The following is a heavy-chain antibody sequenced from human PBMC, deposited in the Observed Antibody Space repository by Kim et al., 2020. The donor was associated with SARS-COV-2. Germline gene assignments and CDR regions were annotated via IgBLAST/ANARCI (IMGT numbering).Heavy chain of an antibody. CDR2: IGTAGDT. J-gene: IGHJ4*02. Sequence: GGSLRLSCAASGFTFSSYDMHWVRQATGKGLEWVSAIGTAGDTYYPGSVKGRFTISRENAKNSLYLQMNSLRAGDTAVYYCARGGTIGSGYYCDYWGQGTLVTVSS. CDR1: GFTFSSYD. D-gene: IGHD3-22*01. CDR3: ARGGTIGSGYYCDY. V-gene: IGHV3-13*01.